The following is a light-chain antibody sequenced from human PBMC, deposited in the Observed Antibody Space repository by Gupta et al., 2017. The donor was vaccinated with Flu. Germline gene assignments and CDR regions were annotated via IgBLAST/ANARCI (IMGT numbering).Light chain of an antibody. V-gene: IGLV2-14*01. CDR1: SSDVGRYNF. Sequence: QSALTQPASGSGSPGQSITISCTGASSDVGRYNFVSWYQQHPGKALKVMIYEVSNLPSGVSNRFSGSKSGNTASLTISGLQAEDEGDYYCSSYTSNNTVLFGGGTKLTVL. CDR2: EVS. J-gene: IGLJ2*01. CDR3: SSYTSNNTVL.